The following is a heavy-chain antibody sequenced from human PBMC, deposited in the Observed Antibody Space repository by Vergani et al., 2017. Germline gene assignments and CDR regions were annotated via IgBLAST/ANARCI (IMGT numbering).Heavy chain of an antibody. J-gene: IGHJ4*02. CDR3: ATIGYRRWGYYFVY. D-gene: IGHD2-2*02. V-gene: IGHV4-4*03. Sequence: QVQLQESGPGLVKPPGTLSLTCAVSGDSISSNNCWTWVRQPPGKGLEWIGEICHTEDTKYSPSLKSRVTVSVDESRNLFSLRLNSVTAADTAVYYCATIGYRRWGYYFVYWGQGSLVTVSS. CDR1: GDSISSNNC. CDR2: ICHTEDT.